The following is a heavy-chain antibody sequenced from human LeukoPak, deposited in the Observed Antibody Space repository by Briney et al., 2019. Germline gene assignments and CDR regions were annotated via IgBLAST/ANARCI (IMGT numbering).Heavy chain of an antibody. V-gene: IGHV4-34*01. J-gene: IGHJ4*02. CDR1: GGSFSGYY. D-gene: IGHD4-17*01. Sequence: DPSDTLSLTCAVYGGSFSGYYWSWIRQPPGKGLECIGEINHSGSTNYSPSLKSRVTISVDTSKKQFSLKLSSVPAADTAVYYCARLSDYGDYGHFDYWGQGTLVTVSS. CDR3: ARLSDYGDYGHFDY. CDR2: INHSGST.